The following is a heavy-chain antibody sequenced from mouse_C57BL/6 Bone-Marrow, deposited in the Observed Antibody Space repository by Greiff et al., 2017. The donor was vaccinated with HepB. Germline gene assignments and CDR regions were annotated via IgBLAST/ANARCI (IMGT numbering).Heavy chain of an antibody. CDR3: ARDEDRGGYYGSSWFAY. V-gene: IGHV1-62-2*01. J-gene: IGHJ3*01. CDR1: GYTFTEYT. CDR2: FYPGSGSI. Sequence: QVQLQQSGAELVKPGASVKLSCKASGYTFTEYTIHWVKQRSGQGLEWIGWFYPGSGSIKYNEKFKDKATLTADKSSSTVYMELSRLTSEDSAVYFCARDEDRGGYYGSSWFAYWGQGTLVTVSA. D-gene: IGHD1-1*01.